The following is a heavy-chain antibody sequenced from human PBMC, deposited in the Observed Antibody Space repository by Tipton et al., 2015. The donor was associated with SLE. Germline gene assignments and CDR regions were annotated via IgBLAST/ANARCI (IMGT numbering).Heavy chain of an antibody. Sequence: SLRLSCAASGFTFDDYAMHWVRQAPGRGLEWVSGISWNSGSIGYADSVEGRFTISRDNAKNSLYLQMNSLRAEDTALYYCAKARTGELSLGAFDYWGQGTLVTVSS. V-gene: IGHV3-9*01. CDR2: ISWNSGSI. CDR1: GFTFDDYA. J-gene: IGHJ4*02. CDR3: AKARTGELSLGAFDY. D-gene: IGHD3-16*02.